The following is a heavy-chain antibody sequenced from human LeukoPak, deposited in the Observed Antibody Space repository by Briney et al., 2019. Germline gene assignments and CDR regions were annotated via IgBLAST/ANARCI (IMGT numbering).Heavy chain of an antibody. V-gene: IGHV4-31*03. Sequence: SQTLSLTCTVSGDSVTSGGYFWTWIPHHPGKGLEGIVYISNSGTTSYNPSLKSRVSISVDTSNNQFSLSLSSVTAADMAVYYCARDVVVTSSPDAFDIWGQGTMVAVSS. CDR1: GDSVTSGGYF. J-gene: IGHJ3*02. CDR3: ARDVVVTSSPDAFDI. CDR2: ISNSGTT. D-gene: IGHD2-21*02.